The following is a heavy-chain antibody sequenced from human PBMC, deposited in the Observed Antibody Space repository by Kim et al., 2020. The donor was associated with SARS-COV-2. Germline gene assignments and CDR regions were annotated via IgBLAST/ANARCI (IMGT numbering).Heavy chain of an antibody. D-gene: IGHD3-22*01. Sequence: GGSLRLSCAASGFTFSNAWMSWVRQAPGKGLEWVGRIKSKADGGTTDYAAAVKGRFTISRDDSKNTLYLQMNSLKTEDTAVYYCTTPPSYYHDSSGYYRGGYWGQGTLGTVSS. CDR1: GFTFSNAW. CDR2: IKSKADGGTT. CDR3: TTPPSYYHDSSGYYRGGY. J-gene: IGHJ4*02. V-gene: IGHV3-15*01.